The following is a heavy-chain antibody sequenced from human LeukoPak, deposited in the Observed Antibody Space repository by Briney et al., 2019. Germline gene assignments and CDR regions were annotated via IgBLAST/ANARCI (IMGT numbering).Heavy chain of an antibody. Sequence: PSETLSLTCTVSGGSISSSSYYWGWIRQPPGKGLEWFGCIYYSGSTYYNPSLKSRVTISVDTSKNQFSLKLSSVTAADTAVYYCASGTEWLPNYYFDYWGQGTLVTVSS. V-gene: IGHV4-39*01. J-gene: IGHJ4*02. CDR2: IYYSGST. D-gene: IGHD3-3*01. CDR1: GGSISSSSYY. CDR3: ASGTEWLPNYYFDY.